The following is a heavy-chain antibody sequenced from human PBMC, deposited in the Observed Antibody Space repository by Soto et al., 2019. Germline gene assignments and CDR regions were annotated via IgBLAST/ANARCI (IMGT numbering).Heavy chain of an antibody. CDR2: INPNSGGT. Sequence: QVQLVQSGAEVKKPGASVKVSCKASGYTFTGYYMHWVRQAPGQGLEWMGWINPNSGGTNYPQKFQGRVTMTRDTSISTASMELSRLRSDDTAVYYWARDMRGYDLTDYWGQGTLVTVSS. J-gene: IGHJ4*02. CDR3: ARDMRGYDLTDY. V-gene: IGHV1-2*02. CDR1: GYTFTGYY. D-gene: IGHD5-12*01.